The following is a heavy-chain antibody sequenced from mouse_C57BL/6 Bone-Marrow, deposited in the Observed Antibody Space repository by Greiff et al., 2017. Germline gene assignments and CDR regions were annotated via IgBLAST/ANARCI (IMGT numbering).Heavy chain of an antibody. CDR1: GYTFTSYD. Sequence: VQVVESGPELVKPGASVKLSCKASGYTFTSYDINWVKQRPGQGLEWIGWIYPRDGSTKYNEKFKGKATITVDTASNTAYLQLSSLTSEDTAVYYCTRIAYWGQGTLVTVSA. V-gene: IGHV1-85*01. J-gene: IGHJ3*01. CDR3: TRIAY. CDR2: IYPRDGST.